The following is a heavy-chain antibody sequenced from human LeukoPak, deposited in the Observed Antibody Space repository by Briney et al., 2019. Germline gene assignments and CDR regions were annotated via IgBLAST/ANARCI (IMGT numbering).Heavy chain of an antibody. D-gene: IGHD6-13*01. Sequence: PSETLSLTCTVSGGSISSYYWSWIRQPPGKGLEWIGYIYYSGSTNYNPSLKSRVTILVDTSKNQFSLKLSSVTAADTAVYYCARRATDRYTNSWYFDYWGQGTLVTVSS. CDR1: GGSISSYY. CDR2: IYYSGST. V-gene: IGHV4-59*08. CDR3: ARRATDRYTNSWYFDY. J-gene: IGHJ4*02.